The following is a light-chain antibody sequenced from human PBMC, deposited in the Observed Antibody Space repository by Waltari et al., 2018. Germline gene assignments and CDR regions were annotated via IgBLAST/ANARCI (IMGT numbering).Light chain of an antibody. V-gene: IGLV3-21*02. CDR1: NIGRQS. Sequence: SYVLTQPPSVSVAPGQTARITCGGNNIGRQSVHWYQHKPGQAHVLVVYEDTDRPSGIPERFSGSNSGNTATLTISRVEAGDEASYYCQVLDNSGDPFGVFGGGTELTVL. CDR2: EDT. J-gene: IGLJ3*02. CDR3: QVLDNSGDPFGV.